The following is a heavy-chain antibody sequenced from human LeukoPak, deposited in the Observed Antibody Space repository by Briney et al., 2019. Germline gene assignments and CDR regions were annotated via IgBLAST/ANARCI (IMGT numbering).Heavy chain of an antibody. CDR3: AKARAAAWPSPGY. V-gene: IGHV3-48*01. D-gene: IGHD6-13*01. CDR2: TSSSSSTI. CDR1: GFTFSSYS. J-gene: IGHJ4*02. Sequence: GGSLRLSCAASGFTFSSYSMNWVRQAPGKGLEWVSYTSSSSSTIYYADSVKGRFTISRDNSKNTLYLQMNSLRAEDTAVYYCAKARAAAWPSPGYWGQGTLVTVSS.